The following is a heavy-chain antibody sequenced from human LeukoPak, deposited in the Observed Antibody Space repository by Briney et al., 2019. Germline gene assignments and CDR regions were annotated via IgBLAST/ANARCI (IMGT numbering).Heavy chain of an antibody. D-gene: IGHD2-2*01. CDR1: GFSFSGYW. Sequence: GGSLRLSCAASGFSFSGYWMRWVRQAPGKGLEWVSFISSGSSTIYDADSVKGRFTISRDNAKNSLSLQMNSLRAEDTAVYYCARGTYCSNTTCYPLGVFDVWGQGTMVTVSS. J-gene: IGHJ3*01. V-gene: IGHV3-48*01. CDR3: ARGTYCSNTTCYPLGVFDV. CDR2: ISSGSSTI.